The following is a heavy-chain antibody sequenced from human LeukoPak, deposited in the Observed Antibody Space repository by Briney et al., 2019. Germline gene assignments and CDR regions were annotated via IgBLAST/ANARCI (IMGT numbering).Heavy chain of an antibody. D-gene: IGHD3-10*01. CDR1: GGSFSGYY. J-gene: IGHJ4*02. V-gene: IGHV4-34*01. CDR2: INHSGST. Sequence: PSETLSLTCAVYGGSFSGYYWSWIRQPPGKGLEWIGEINHSGSTNYNPSLKSRVTISVDSSKNQFSLKLSSVTAADTAVYYCARLRFGSGRKAIDYWGEGTLVTVSS. CDR3: ARLRFGSGRKAIDY.